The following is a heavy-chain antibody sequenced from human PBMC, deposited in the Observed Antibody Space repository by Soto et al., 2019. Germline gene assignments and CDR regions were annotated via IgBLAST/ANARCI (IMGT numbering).Heavy chain of an antibody. D-gene: IGHD7-27*01. CDR2: IYWDDDK. Sequence: QITLKESGPTLVKPTQTLTLTCTFSGFSLSTSGVGVGWIRQPPGKALEWLALIYWDDDKRYSPSLKSRLTITKDHSKNQVVLTMTNMDPVDTATYYCAHSLIPNWGSRGAFDYWGQGTLVPVSS. CDR1: GFSLSTSGVG. V-gene: IGHV2-5*02. J-gene: IGHJ4*02. CDR3: AHSLIPNWGSRGAFDY.